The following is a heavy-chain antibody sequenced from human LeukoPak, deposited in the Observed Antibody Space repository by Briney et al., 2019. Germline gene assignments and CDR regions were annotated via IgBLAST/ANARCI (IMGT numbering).Heavy chain of an antibody. Sequence: SETLSLTCTVSGGSISSSSYYWGWIRQPPGKGLEWIGSIYYSGSTYYNPSLKSRVTISVDTSKNQFSLKLSSVTAADTAVYYCARGLLADRTKKVAGIFYFDYWGQGTLVTVSS. D-gene: IGHD6-19*01. CDR2: IYYSGST. CDR3: ARGLLADRTKKVAGIFYFDY. CDR1: GGSISSSSYY. V-gene: IGHV4-39*07. J-gene: IGHJ4*02.